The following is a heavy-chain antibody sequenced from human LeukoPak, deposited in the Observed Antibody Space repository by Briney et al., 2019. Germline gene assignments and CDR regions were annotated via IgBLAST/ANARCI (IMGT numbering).Heavy chain of an antibody. CDR3: ARGRRRSLDARWFDP. CDR2: MNPNSGNT. CDR1: GYTFTSYD. Sequence: GASVKVSCKASGYTFTSYDINWVRQATGQGLEWMGWMNPNSGNTGYAQKFQGRVTITRNTSISTAYMELSSLRSEDTAVYYCARGRRRSLDARWFDPWGQGTLVTVSS. D-gene: IGHD3/OR15-3a*01. J-gene: IGHJ5*02. V-gene: IGHV1-8*03.